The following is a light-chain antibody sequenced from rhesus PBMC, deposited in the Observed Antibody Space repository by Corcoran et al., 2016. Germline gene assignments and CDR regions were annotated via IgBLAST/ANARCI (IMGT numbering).Light chain of an antibody. CDR2: DFS. CDR3: SSYAGSNTYI. J-gene: IGLJ1*01. Sequence: QAALTQPPSVSGSPGQTGNISCNGTSSDIGGYNYFSWYQQHPGKAPKLMIYDFSKRPLGVSDRFSGSKSGNTASLTISGLQAEDEADYYCSSYAGSNTYIFGAGTRLTVL. V-gene: IGLV2-23*01. CDR1: SSDIGGYNY.